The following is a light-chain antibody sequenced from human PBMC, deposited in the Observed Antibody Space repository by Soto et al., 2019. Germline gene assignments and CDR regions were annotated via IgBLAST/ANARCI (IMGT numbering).Light chain of an antibody. CDR2: GAS. CDR3: QHRANWPPGAT. J-gene: IGKJ4*01. Sequence: EIVLTQSPATLSLSPGERGTLSCWASQSVSTNLAWYQQKPGQAPRLLIYGASNRVTGIPARFSGSGSGTDFTLTISSLESEDFATYYCQHRANWPPGATFGGGTKAEI. V-gene: IGKV3-11*01. CDR1: QSVSTN.